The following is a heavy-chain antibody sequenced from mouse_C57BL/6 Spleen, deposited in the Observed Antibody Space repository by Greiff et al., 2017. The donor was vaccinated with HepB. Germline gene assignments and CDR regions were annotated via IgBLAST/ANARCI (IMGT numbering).Heavy chain of an antibody. CDR3: AIDSTSTWFAY. V-gene: IGHV14-3*01. J-gene: IGHJ3*01. CDR1: GFNIKNTY. Sequence: VQLKQSVAELVRPGASVKLSCTASGFNIKNTYMHWVKQRPEQGLVWIGSIEPANGNTKYAPKFQGKATITPDTSTNTAYLQLSTLTTEDTAIYYCAIDSTSTWFAYWGQGTLVTVSA. CDR2: IEPANGNT. D-gene: IGHD3-2*01.